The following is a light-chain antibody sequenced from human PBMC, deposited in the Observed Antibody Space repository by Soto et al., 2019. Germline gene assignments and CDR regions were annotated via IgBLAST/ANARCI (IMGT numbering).Light chain of an antibody. J-gene: IGLJ1*01. V-gene: IGLV2-14*01. Sequence: QSMLTQPASVSGSPGQSITISCTGSGSDVGAYNYVSCYLQHPGKAPKLLIYGVGNRPSGVSARFSGSKSGDTASLTISGLQAEDEADYYCSSYAHGSIYVFGTGTKVTVL. CDR3: SSYAHGSIYV. CDR2: GVG. CDR1: GSDVGAYNY.